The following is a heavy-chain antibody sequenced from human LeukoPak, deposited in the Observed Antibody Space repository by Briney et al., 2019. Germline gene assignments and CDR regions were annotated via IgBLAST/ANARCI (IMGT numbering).Heavy chain of an antibody. V-gene: IGHV3-13*01. CDR1: GFTFSSHD. J-gene: IGHJ2*01. CDR2: IGTSGDT. Sequence: QSGGSLRLSCAASGFTFSSHDMHWVRHVTGKGLEWVSAIGTSGDTYYQDSVQGRFSISREDAKNSLYLQMNSLKAGDTAMYFCARVRSGWYFDLWGRGTLVTVSS. D-gene: IGHD3-10*01. CDR3: ARVRSGWYFDL.